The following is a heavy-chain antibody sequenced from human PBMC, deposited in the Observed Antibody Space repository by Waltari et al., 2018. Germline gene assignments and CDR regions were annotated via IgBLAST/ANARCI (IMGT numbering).Heavy chain of an antibody. CDR1: GGSISSSSYY. CDR3: ARDGEYYYDSSGYPEGWYFDL. D-gene: IGHD3-22*01. J-gene: IGHJ2*01. CDR2: IYYSGST. V-gene: IGHV4-39*07. Sequence: QLQLQESGPGLVKPSETLSLTCTVSGGSISSSSYYWGWIRQPPGQGRGWIGSIYYSGSTYYNPSLKSRVTISVDTSKNQFSLKLSAVTAADTAVYYCARDGEYYYDSSGYPEGWYFDLWGRGTLVTVSS.